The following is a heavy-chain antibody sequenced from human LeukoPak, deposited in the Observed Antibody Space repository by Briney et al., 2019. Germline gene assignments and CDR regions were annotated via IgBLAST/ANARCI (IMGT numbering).Heavy chain of an antibody. CDR1: GYSISSDYF. J-gene: IGHJ4*02. V-gene: IGHV4-38-2*02. CDR3: ARHRYFDY. Sequence: SETLSLTCIVSGYSISSDYFWGLVRQPPGKGLEWIGRIYTSGSTNYNPSLKSRVTMSVDTSKNQFSLKLNSVTAADTAVYYCARHRYFDYWGQGTLVTVSS. CDR2: IYTSGST.